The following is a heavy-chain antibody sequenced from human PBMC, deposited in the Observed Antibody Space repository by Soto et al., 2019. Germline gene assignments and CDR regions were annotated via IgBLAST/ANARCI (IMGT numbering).Heavy chain of an antibody. J-gene: IGHJ5*02. V-gene: IGHV2-5*02. CDR3: AHTPPFSVVTTLWFDP. CDR2: IYWDDDK. D-gene: IGHD2-21*02. CDR1: GFSLSTSGVG. Sequence: SGPTLVNPTQTLTLTCTSSGFSLSTSGVGVGWIRQPPGKALEWLALIYWDDDKRYSPSLKSRLTITKDTSKNQVVLTMTNMDPVDTATYYCAHTPPFSVVTTLWFDPWGQGTLVTVSS.